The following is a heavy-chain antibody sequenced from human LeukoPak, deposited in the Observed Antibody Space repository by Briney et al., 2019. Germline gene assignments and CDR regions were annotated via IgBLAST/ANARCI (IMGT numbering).Heavy chain of an antibody. V-gene: IGHV3-33*01. CDR2: IYYDGSNK. CDR3: ARVWTSGSYGDY. D-gene: IGHD3-10*01. CDR1: GFTFSNFG. J-gene: IGHJ4*02. Sequence: GRSLRLSCAASGFTFSNFGMHWIRKAPGKGLEWVSVIYYDGSNKYYADSVKGRFTISKDNSKNMLYLQMNGLRAEDTAVYYCARVWTSGSYGDYWGQGTLVTVSS.